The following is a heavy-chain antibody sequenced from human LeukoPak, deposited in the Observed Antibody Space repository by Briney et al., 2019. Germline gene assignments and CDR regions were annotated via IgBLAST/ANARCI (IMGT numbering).Heavy chain of an antibody. CDR2: IYYSGST. J-gene: IGHJ5*02. Sequence: SETLSLTCTVSGGSISSSSYYWGWIRQPPGKGLEWIGSIYYSGSTYYNPSLKSRVTISVDTSKNQFSLKLSSVTAADTAVYYCAGVLRYSLNWFDPWGQGTLVTVSS. D-gene: IGHD3-9*01. CDR1: GGSISSSSYY. CDR3: AGVLRYSLNWFDP. V-gene: IGHV4-39*07.